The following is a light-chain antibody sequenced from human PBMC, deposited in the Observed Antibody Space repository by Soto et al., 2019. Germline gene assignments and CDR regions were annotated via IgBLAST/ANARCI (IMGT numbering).Light chain of an antibody. V-gene: IGLV2-23*01. J-gene: IGLJ3*02. CDR2: ENI. CDR3: CPYAGTRIFM. CDR1: SSDVGAYDL. Sequence: QSVVTQPASVSGAPGQSSTISCIGTSSDVGAYDLVSWDQQHPGTAPRLIIYENIRRPSTISSRFSGSKAGNTASRTISGLRAEDEANYHCCPYAGTRIFMFGGGPPLT.